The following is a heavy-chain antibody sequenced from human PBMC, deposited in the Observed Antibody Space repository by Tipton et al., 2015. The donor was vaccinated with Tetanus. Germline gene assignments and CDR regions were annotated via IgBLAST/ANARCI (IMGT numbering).Heavy chain of an antibody. V-gene: IGHV1-69*09. Sequence: QVQLVQSGPEVKKPGASVKVSCKASGGTFSSYAITWVRQAPGQGLEWMGRVIPILGFPNYAQKFQDRLTITADRSTNTAYMELSRLRFDDTALYYCARGGTYCSGGSCNPDYWGQGTLVTVSS. CDR3: ARGGTYCSGGSCNPDY. J-gene: IGHJ4*02. CDR1: GGTFSSYA. CDR2: VIPILGFP. D-gene: IGHD2-15*01.